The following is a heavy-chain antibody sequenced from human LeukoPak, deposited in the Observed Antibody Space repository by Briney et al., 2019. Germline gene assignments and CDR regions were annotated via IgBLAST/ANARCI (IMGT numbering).Heavy chain of an antibody. J-gene: IGHJ4*02. CDR2: INPNSGAT. CDR3: ARNPPYCTSTSCYNDY. V-gene: IGHV1-2*02. Sequence: ASVKVSCKASGYTFTTYYMHWVRQAPGQGLEWMGWINPNSGATSYAQRFRGRVTMTRDTSISTAYMELSGLTSDDTAVYYCARNPPYCTSTSCYNDYWGQGTLVTVSS. CDR1: GYTFTTYY. D-gene: IGHD2-2*02.